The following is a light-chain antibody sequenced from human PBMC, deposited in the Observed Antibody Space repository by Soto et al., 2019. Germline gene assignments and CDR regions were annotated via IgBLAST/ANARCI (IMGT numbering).Light chain of an antibody. V-gene: IGLV2-14*01. CDR1: SSDVGNYKY. J-gene: IGLJ2*01. Sequence: QSALTQPASVSGSPGQSITISCTGTSSDVGNYKYVSWYQEHPGKAPRLIIYQVTNRPSGVSNRFSGSKSGNTASLTISGLRAEDEADYYCTSFSTGSSYVIFGGGTKLTVL. CDR2: QVT. CDR3: TSFSTGSSYVI.